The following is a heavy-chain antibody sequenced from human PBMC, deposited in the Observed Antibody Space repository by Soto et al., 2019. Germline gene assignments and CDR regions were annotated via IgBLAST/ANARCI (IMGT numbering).Heavy chain of an antibody. CDR3: AHHPYYGLGSYSFDY. CDR2: IYWDDDK. CDR1: GFSLTTSGVG. D-gene: IGHD3-10*01. J-gene: IGHJ4*02. Sequence: QITLKESGPTLVRPTQTLTLTCTFSGFSLTTSGVGVGWIRQPPGKALEWLAVIYWDDDKRYRSSLKSRLTIHKDTSKNQVVLTMTNMDPVDTATYYCAHHPYYGLGSYSFDYWGQGTMVTVSS. V-gene: IGHV2-5*02.